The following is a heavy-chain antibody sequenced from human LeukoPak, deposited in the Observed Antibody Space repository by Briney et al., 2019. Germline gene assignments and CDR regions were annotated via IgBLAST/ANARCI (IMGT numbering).Heavy chain of an antibody. Sequence: GGSLRLSCAASGFSFSNFGMHWVRQAPGKGLEWVAFVQKDGSYAKYGDSVKGRFTISRDNSKNTLYLQMNSLRVEDTAEYYCANIPNSFVPDYWGQGSLVTVSS. CDR2: VQKDGSYA. CDR3: ANIPNSFVPDY. V-gene: IGHV3-30*02. D-gene: IGHD2-21*01. J-gene: IGHJ4*02. CDR1: GFSFSNFG.